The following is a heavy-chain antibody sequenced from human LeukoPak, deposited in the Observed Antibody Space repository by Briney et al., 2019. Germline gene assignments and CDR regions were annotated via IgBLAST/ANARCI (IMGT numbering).Heavy chain of an antibody. CDR2: ISGSGDST. CDR1: GFTFSSYA. V-gene: IGHV3-23*01. D-gene: IGHD2-15*01. J-gene: IGHJ3*02. CDR3: ARHRSGGSQDDAFDI. Sequence: GGSLRLSCAASGFTFSSYAMNWVRQAPGKGLEWVSGISGSGDSTYYADSVKGRFTISRDNSKNTLYLQMNSLRAEDTAVYYCARHRSGGSQDDAFDIWGQGTMVTVSS.